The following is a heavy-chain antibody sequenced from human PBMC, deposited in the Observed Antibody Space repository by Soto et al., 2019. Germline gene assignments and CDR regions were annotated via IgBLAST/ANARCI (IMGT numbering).Heavy chain of an antibody. CDR3: GRVRGWYGSFDI. J-gene: IGHJ3*02. V-gene: IGHV3-13*01. CDR1: GFTFSSYD. Sequence: EVQLVESGGGLVQPGGSLRLSCAASGFTFSSYDMHWVRQATGKGLEWVSAIGTAGDTYYPGSVKGRFTISRENAKNSLYLKMNSLRAGDTAVYYCGRVRGWYGSFDIWGQGTMVNVSS. D-gene: IGHD6-19*01. CDR2: IGTAGDT.